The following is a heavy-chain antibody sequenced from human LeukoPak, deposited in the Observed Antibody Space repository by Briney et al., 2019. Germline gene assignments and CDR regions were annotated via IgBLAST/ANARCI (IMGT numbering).Heavy chain of an antibody. D-gene: IGHD2-21*02. Sequence: SETLSLTCTVSGGSISSYYWSWIRQPPGKGLEWIGSIYYSGNTYYNPSLKSRITISVDTSKNQFSLKLSSVTAADTAMYYCARLRSGAFDIWGQGTMVTVSS. CDR1: GGSISSYY. CDR3: ARLRSGAFDI. CDR2: IYYSGNT. J-gene: IGHJ3*02. V-gene: IGHV4-59*05.